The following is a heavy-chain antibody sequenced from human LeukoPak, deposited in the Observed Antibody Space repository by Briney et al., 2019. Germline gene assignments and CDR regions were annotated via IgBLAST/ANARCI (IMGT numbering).Heavy chain of an antibody. CDR1: GGSISSYY. CDR3: ARHSSAARRSSWFDP. CDR2: IYYSGST. D-gene: IGHD6-6*01. V-gene: IGHV4-39*01. Sequence: SETLSLTCTVSGGSISSYYWGWIRQPPGKGLEWIGSIYYSGSTYYNPSLKSRVTISVDTSKNQFSLKLSSVTAADTAVYYCARHSSAARRSSWFDPWGQGTLVTVSS. J-gene: IGHJ5*02.